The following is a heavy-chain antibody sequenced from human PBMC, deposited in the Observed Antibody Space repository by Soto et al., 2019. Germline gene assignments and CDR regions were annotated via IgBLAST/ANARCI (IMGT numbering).Heavy chain of an antibody. CDR3: AKDSSGYSYDHNAFDI. CDR2: VSGGGGST. V-gene: IGHV3-23*01. J-gene: IGHJ3*02. CDR1: GLTFSSYA. D-gene: IGHD5-18*01. Sequence: EVQLLESGGGLVQPGESLRLSCAASGLTFSSYAMNWVRQAPGKGLEWVSGVSGGGGSTYYADSVKGRFTISRDNSKNTLSLQMNSLRAEDTAVYYCAKDSSGYSYDHNAFDIWGQGTMVTVSS.